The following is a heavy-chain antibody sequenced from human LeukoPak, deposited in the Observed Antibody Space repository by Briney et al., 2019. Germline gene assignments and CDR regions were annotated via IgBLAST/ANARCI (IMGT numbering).Heavy chain of an antibody. CDR1: GGSFSGYY. J-gene: IGHJ4*02. CDR2: INHSGST. CDR3: ASAIWSAFDY. V-gene: IGHV4-34*01. D-gene: IGHD3-3*01. Sequence: SETLSLTCAVYGGSFSGYYWSWIRQPPGKGLEWIGEINHSGSTNYNPSLKSRVTISVDTSKNQFSLKLSSVTAADTAVYYCASAIWSAFDYWGQGTLVTVSS.